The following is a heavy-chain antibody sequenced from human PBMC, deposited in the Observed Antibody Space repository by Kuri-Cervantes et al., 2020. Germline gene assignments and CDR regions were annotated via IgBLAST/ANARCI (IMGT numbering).Heavy chain of an antibody. Sequence: SETLSLTCTVSGGSISSGGYYWSWIRQHPGKGLEWIGYIYYSGSTYYNPSLKSRVTISVDTSKNQFSLKLSSVTAADTAVYYCARFGELLSLDYWGQGTLVTDSS. V-gene: IGHV4-31*03. CDR2: IYYSGST. CDR1: GGSISSGGYY. D-gene: IGHD3-10*01. CDR3: ARFGELLSLDY. J-gene: IGHJ4*02.